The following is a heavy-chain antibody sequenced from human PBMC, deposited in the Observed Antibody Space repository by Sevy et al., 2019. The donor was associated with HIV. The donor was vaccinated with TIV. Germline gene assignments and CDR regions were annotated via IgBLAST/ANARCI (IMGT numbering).Heavy chain of an antibody. V-gene: IGHV3-30*18. CDR1: GFSFRNYD. J-gene: IGHJ6*02. CDR3: AKRGGHDTSGYVSYYYYGMDV. Sequence: GGSLRLSCAASGFSFRNYDMHWVRQAPGKGLEWLALVSFDGDSTYSVDSVKGRFTSSRDNSKNTLYLQMNSLRVEETAIYYCAKRGGHDTSGYVSYYYYGMDVWGQGTTVTVSS. D-gene: IGHD2-2*01. CDR2: VSFDGDST.